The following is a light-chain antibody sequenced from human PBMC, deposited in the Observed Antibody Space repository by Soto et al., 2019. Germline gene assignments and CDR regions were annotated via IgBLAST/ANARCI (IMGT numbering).Light chain of an antibody. J-gene: IGKJ5*01. CDR3: QQRSNWPPIT. Sequence: ENVLTQAPGTLSLSPGERVTLSCGGSQDIRSHLAWYQQKPGQAPRLLIYDASTRATGIPARFSGSGSGTDFTLTISSLEPEDFAVYYCQQRSNWPPITFGQGTLLEIK. CDR2: DAS. V-gene: IGKV3-11*01. CDR1: QDIRSH.